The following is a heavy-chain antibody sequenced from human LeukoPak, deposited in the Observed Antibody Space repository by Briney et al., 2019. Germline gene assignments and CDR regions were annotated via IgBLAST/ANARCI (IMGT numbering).Heavy chain of an antibody. J-gene: IGHJ5*02. CDR1: GGSFSGYY. Sequence: SETLSLTCAVYGGSFSGYYWSWIRQPPGKGLEWIGEINHSGSTNYNPSLKSRVTISVDTSKNQFSLKLSSVTAADTAVYYCARHKGYCSSTSCYGWFDPWGQGTLVTVSS. CDR3: ARHKGYCSSTSCYGWFDP. V-gene: IGHV4-34*01. CDR2: INHSGST. D-gene: IGHD2-2*01.